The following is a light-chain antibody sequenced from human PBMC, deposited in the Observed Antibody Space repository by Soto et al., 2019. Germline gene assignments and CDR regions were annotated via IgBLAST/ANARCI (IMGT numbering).Light chain of an antibody. Sequence: DIQMTQSPSTLSASVGDRVTITCRASQSISSWVAWYQQKPGKAPKLLIYKASSLASGIPSRFSGMGSGTEFTLAISSLEPDDFGTYSCQKYDSYATTCGQGTKVEIK. J-gene: IGKJ1*01. CDR1: QSISSW. CDR2: KAS. V-gene: IGKV1-5*03. CDR3: QKYDSYATT.